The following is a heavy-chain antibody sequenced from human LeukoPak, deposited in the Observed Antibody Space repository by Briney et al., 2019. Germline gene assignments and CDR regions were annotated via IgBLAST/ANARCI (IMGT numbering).Heavy chain of an antibody. V-gene: IGHV4-59*01. CDR2: IYYSGST. Sequence: SETLSLTCTVSGGSISSYYWSWIRQPPGTGLEWIGYIYYSGSTNYNPSLKSRVTISVDTSKNQCSLKLSSVTAADTAVYYCAKDRLPHDILSGYHPALDCWGQGTVVTVS. CDR3: AKDRLPHDILSGYHPALDC. D-gene: IGHD3-9*01. J-gene: IGHJ4*02. CDR1: GGSISSYY.